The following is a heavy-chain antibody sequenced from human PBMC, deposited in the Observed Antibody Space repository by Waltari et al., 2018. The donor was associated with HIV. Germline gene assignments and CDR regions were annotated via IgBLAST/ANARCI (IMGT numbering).Heavy chain of an antibody. Sequence: QVQLVQSGSEVKKPGSSVRVSCKTSGDTFTNFGISWVRQAPGQGIEWMGGIIPVFGTPTFGRKFQGRLSIIADESASTAYMELSSLKSDDTAIYFCARFKFVGRRVDHFFDYWGQGSLVTVSS. D-gene: IGHD3-10*01. CDR2: IIPVFGTP. CDR1: GDTFTNFG. J-gene: IGHJ4*02. CDR3: ARFKFVGRRVDHFFDY. V-gene: IGHV1-69*12.